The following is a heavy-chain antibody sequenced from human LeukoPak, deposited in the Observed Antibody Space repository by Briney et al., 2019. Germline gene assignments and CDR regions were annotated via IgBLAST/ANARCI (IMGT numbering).Heavy chain of an antibody. V-gene: IGHV7-4-1*02. D-gene: IGHD3-16*02. J-gene: IGHJ4*02. CDR1: GYSFNNYA. CDR2: IHPSTGNP. Sequence: GASVKVSCKASGYSFNNYAMNWVRQAPGQGLEWMGWIHPSTGNPTYAQGFTGRFVFSLDTSVSTTYLQISSLKAEDTAVYFCARAFQSLGGLSLPDYWGQGTLVTVSS. CDR3: ARAFQSLGGLSLPDY.